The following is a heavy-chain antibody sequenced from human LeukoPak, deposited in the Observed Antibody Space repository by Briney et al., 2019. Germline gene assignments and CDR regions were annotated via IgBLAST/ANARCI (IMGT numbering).Heavy chain of an antibody. CDR1: GFTFSRSA. Sequence: GGSLRLSCAASGFTFSRSAMTWVRQAPGKGLEWVGSLSGTRDSRGAIYADSVKGRFTISRDDSKSTLFLRMNRLTAEDTAIYYCAKTRSSSSHYFYFMDVWAKGVTVTVSS. J-gene: IGHJ6*03. CDR2: LSGTRDSRGA. V-gene: IGHV3-23*01. CDR3: AKTRSSSSHYFYFMDV. D-gene: IGHD6-6*01.